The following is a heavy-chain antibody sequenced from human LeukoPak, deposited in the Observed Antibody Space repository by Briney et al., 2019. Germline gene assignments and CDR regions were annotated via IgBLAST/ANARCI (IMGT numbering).Heavy chain of an antibody. D-gene: IGHD1-26*01. CDR1: GGSISNLNYY. V-gene: IGHV4-61*02. Sequence: SETLSLTCTVSGGSISNLNYYWSWIRQPAGKGLEWIGRIYASGSTNYNPSLKSRVTISVDTSKNQFSLKLSSVTAADTAVYYCARDRDLVRGSFDYWGQGTLVTVSS. CDR3: ARDRDLVRGSFDY. J-gene: IGHJ4*02. CDR2: IYASGST.